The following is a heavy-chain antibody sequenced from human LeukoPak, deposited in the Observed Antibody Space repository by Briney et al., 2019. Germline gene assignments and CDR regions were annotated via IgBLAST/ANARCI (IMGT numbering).Heavy chain of an antibody. CDR3: ARLISSSWPGYFDY. CDR1: GGTFSSYA. Sequence: GASVKVSCKASGGTFSSYAISWVRQAPGQGLEWMGRIIPILGIANYAQKFQGRVTITADKSTSTAYMELSSLRSEDTAVYYCARLISSSWPGYFDYWGQGTLVTVSS. D-gene: IGHD6-13*01. CDR2: IIPILGIA. J-gene: IGHJ4*02. V-gene: IGHV1-69*04.